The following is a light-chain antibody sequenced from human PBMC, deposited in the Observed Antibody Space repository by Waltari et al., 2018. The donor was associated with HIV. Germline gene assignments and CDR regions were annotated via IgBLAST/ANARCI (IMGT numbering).Light chain of an antibody. Sequence: VMTQSPVSLSVTTAQPASISCNSPQRILHGDGKTYLYWYRQQPGQPPQLLIYEVSSRFSRVPDRFSGGGSGTDFSLTISRVEAEDVGIYYCMQSVQLPLTFGGGTKVEIK. CDR2: EVS. V-gene: IGKV2D-29*01. CDR1: QRILHGDGKTY. J-gene: IGKJ4*01. CDR3: MQSVQLPLT.